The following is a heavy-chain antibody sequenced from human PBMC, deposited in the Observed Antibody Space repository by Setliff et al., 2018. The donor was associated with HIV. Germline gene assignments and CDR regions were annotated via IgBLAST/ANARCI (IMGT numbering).Heavy chain of an antibody. V-gene: IGHV4-59*08. D-gene: IGHD3-22*01. CDR3: ARRGRGTYYYDSSGYLYAFDI. Sequence: PSETLSLTCTVSGGSISSYYWSWIRQPPGKGLEWIGYIYYSGSTNYNPSLKSRVTISVDTSKNQFSLKLSSVTAADTAVYYCARRGRGTYYYDSSGYLYAFDIWGQGTMVTVSS. J-gene: IGHJ3*02. CDR1: GGSISSYY. CDR2: IYYSGST.